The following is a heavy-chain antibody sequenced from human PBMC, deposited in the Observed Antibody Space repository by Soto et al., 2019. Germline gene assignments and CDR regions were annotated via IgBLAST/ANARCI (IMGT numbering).Heavy chain of an antibody. CDR3: AKDIMEDGWELPPEYFKH. CDR1: GFTFSSYA. J-gene: IGHJ1*01. D-gene: IGHD1-26*01. CDR2: ISGSGGST. Sequence: GGSLRLSCAASGFTFSSYAMSWVRQAPGKGLEWVSAISGSGGSTYYADSVKGRFTISRDNSKNTLYLQMNSLRAEDTAVYYCAKDIMEDGWELPPEYFKHWGQGTLVTVSS. V-gene: IGHV3-23*01.